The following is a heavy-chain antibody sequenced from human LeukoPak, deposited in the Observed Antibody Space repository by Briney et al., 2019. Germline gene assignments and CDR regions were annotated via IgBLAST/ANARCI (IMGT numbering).Heavy chain of an antibody. CDR1: GYTRTELS. Sequence: ASVKVSCKVSGYTRTELSMHWVRQAPGKGLEWVGGFDPEDGETIYAQKFQGRVTMTEDTSTDTAYMELSSLRSEDTAVYYCATNEKGSYGDYEIGWGLNFDLWGRGTLVTVSS. V-gene: IGHV1-24*01. CDR2: FDPEDGET. J-gene: IGHJ2*01. CDR3: ATNEKGSYGDYEIGWGLNFDL. D-gene: IGHD4-17*01.